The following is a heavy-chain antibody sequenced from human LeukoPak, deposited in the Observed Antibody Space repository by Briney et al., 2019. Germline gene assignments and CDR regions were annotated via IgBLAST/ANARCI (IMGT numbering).Heavy chain of an antibody. CDR1: GGSISSSSYY. Sequence: SETLSLTCTVSGGSISSSSYYWGWIHQPPGKGLEWIGSIYYSGSTYYNPSLKSRVTISVDTSKNQFSLKLGSVTAADTAVYYCDLGGSLDAFDIWGQGTMVTVSS. D-gene: IGHD1-26*01. CDR3: DLGGSLDAFDI. J-gene: IGHJ3*02. V-gene: IGHV4-39*01. CDR2: IYYSGST.